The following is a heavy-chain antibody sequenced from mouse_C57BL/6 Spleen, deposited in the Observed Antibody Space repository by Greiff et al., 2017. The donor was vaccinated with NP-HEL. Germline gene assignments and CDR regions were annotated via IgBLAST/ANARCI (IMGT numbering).Heavy chain of an antibody. Sequence: QVQLQQPGAELVRPGSSVKLSCKASGYTFTSYWMHWVKQRPIQGLEWIGNIDPSDSETHYNQKFKDKATLTVDKSSSTAYMQLSSLTSEDSAVYYCARSAGSGYYGYWGQGTTLTVSS. D-gene: IGHD1-1*01. CDR1: GYTFTSYW. J-gene: IGHJ2*01. CDR2: IDPSDSET. V-gene: IGHV1-52*01. CDR3: ARSAGSGYYGY.